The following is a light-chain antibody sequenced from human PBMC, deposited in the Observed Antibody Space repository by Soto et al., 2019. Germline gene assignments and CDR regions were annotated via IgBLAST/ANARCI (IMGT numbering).Light chain of an antibody. Sequence: DIQMTQSPSSLSASVGDRVTITCRASQGISNFLAWYQHKPGKVPKLLIYAASTLQSGVPSRFSGSGSGTDFTLTINSLQHEDVATYYCQKYKSAPSLTFGGGTKVEIK. CDR3: QKYKSAPSLT. CDR2: AAS. J-gene: IGKJ4*01. CDR1: QGISNF. V-gene: IGKV1-27*01.